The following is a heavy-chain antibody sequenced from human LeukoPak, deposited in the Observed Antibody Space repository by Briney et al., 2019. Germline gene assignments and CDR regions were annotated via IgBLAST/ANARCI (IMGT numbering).Heavy chain of an antibody. CDR1: GYTFTSYG. CDR3: AREVVYCSGGSCYRGGENDY. V-gene: IGHV1-18*01. Sequence: ASVKVSCKASGYTFTSYGISWVRQAPGQGLEWMGWISAYNGNTNYAQKLQGGVTMTTDTSTSTAYMELRSLRSDDTAVYYCAREVVYCSGGSCYRGGENDYWGQGTLVTVSS. D-gene: IGHD2-15*01. J-gene: IGHJ4*02. CDR2: ISAYNGNT.